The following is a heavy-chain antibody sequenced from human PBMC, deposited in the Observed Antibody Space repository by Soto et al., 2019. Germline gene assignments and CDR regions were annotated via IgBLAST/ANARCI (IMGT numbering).Heavy chain of an antibody. V-gene: IGHV1-46*01. CDR2: INPSGGST. CDR1: VYTFTNYY. CDR3: ARGLAAGDY. Sequence: QVQLVQSGAEVKNPGASVKVSCKASVYTFTNYYIHWVRQAPGQGLEWMAIINPSGGSTNYAQKFQGRVTLARDTFTNTVYMELSSLGTEDTAIYYCARGLAAGDYWGQGTLVTVSS. D-gene: IGHD6-13*01. J-gene: IGHJ4*02.